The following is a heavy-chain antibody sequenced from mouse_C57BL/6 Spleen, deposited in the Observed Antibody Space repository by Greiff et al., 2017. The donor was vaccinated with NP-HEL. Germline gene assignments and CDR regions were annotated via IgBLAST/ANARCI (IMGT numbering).Heavy chain of an antibody. CDR2: IDPENGDT. CDR1: GFNIKDDY. Sequence: EVQLQQSGAELVRPGASVKLSCTASGFNIKDDYMHWVKQRPEQGLEWIGWIDPENGDTEYASKFQGKATITADTSSNTAYLQLSSLTSEDTAGYYCTSGGKAAWFADWGQGTLVTGSA. J-gene: IGHJ3*01. CDR3: TSGGKAAWFAD. V-gene: IGHV14-4*01.